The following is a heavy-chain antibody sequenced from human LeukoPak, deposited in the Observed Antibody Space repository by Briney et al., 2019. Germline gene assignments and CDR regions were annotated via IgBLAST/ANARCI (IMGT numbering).Heavy chain of an antibody. CDR1: GGSTSSSSFY. V-gene: IGHV4-39*01. CDR3: ARLRAYYYDSSGYYNFDF. D-gene: IGHD3-22*01. J-gene: IGHJ4*02. Sequence: SETLSLTCTVSGGSTSSSSFYWGWIRQPPGKGLACIGRISYSGRTYYNPSLQRRVTISVDTSKNQFSLRLSSATAADTAVYYCARLRAYYYDSSGYYNFDFWGQGTLVTVSS. CDR2: ISYSGRT.